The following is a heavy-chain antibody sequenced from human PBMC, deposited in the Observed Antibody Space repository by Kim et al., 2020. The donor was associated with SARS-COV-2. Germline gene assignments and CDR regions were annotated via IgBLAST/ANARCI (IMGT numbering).Heavy chain of an antibody. CDR2: GTAP. J-gene: IGHJ6*03. V-gene: IGHV3-11*01. CDR3: VTRPDYMHV. Sequence: GTAPHYADSVRGRFTISRDNAKNSLTLQMNSLRAEDTAMYYCVTRPDYMHVWGEGTTVTVS.